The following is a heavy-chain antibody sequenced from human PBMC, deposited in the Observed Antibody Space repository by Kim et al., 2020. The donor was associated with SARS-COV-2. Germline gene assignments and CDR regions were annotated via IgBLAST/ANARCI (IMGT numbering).Heavy chain of an antibody. CDR2: SYYSGST. D-gene: IGHD3-10*01. CDR3: ASHFSYYYGSGSYYHVLNNWFDP. Sequence: SETLSLTCTVSGGSISSGGYYWSWIRQHPGKGLEWIGYSYYSGSTYYNPSLKSRVTISVDTSKNQFSLKLSSVTAADTAVYYCASHFSYYYGSGSYYHVLNNWFDPWGQGTLVTVSS. V-gene: IGHV4-31*03. CDR1: GGSISSGGYY. J-gene: IGHJ5*02.